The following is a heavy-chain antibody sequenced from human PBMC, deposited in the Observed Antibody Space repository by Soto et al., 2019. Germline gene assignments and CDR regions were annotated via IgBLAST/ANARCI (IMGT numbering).Heavy chain of an antibody. J-gene: IGHJ4*02. CDR3: AGGRRDGYNSPYFDY. Sequence: PSETNSDTKAFSDVSIGNRGYSLSWIRPPPGKGLEWIGYIYHSGSTYYNPSLKSRVTISVDRSKNQFSLKLSSVTAADTAVYYCAGGRRDGYNSPYFDYWGQGTLVTVSS. D-gene: IGHD5-12*01. CDR2: IYHSGST. CDR1: DVSIGNRGYS. V-gene: IGHV4-30-2*01.